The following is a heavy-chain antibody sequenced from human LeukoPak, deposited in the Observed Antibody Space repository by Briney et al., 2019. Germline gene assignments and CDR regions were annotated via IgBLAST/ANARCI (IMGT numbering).Heavy chain of an antibody. CDR1: GGSIRSSYYY. D-gene: IGHD2-2*01. Sequence: SSETLSLTCTVSGGSIRSSYYYWGWIRQPPGKGLEWIGSIYDSGSTYYNPSLKSRVTISVDTSKNQFSLKLSSVTAADTAVYYCARSRIVVPAAMRGCWFDPWGQGTLVTVSS. CDR2: IYDSGST. J-gene: IGHJ5*02. V-gene: IGHV4-39*07. CDR3: ARSRIVVPAAMRGCWFDP.